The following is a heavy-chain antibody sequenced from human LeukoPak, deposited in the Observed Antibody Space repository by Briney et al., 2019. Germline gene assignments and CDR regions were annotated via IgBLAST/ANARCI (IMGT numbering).Heavy chain of an antibody. D-gene: IGHD6-25*01. CDR1: GYTFNTYG. V-gene: IGHV1-18*01. CDR2: ISTYNGDT. Sequence: ASVEVSCKASGYTFNTYGISWVRQAPGQGLEWMGWISTYNGDTNYVQNLQGRVTMTTDTSTSTAYMELMSLRSDDTAVYYCLRDAQRPRLTPDYWGQGTLVTVSS. J-gene: IGHJ4*02. CDR3: LRDAQRPRLTPDY.